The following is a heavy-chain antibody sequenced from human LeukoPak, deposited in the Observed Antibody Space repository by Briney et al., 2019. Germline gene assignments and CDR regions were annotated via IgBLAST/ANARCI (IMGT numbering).Heavy chain of an antibody. CDR3: ARSEYCSSTSCWVYYFDC. CDR2: INHSGST. D-gene: IGHD2-2*01. V-gene: IGHV4-34*01. Sequence: SETLSLTCAVYGGSFSGYYWSWIRQPPGKGLEWIGEINHSGSTNYNPSIKSRVTISVDTSKNQFSLKLSSVTAADTAVYYCARSEYCSSTSCWVYYFDCWGQATPVTASS. CDR1: GGSFSGYY. J-gene: IGHJ4*02.